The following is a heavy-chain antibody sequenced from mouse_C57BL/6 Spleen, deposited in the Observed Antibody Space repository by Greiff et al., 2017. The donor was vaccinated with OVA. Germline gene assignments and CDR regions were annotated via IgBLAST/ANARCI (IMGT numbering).Heavy chain of an antibody. CDR1: GYTFTSYW. D-gene: IGHD4-1*01. Sequence: QVQLQQPGAELVRPGTSVKLSCKASGYTFTSYWMHWVKQRPGQGLEWIGVIDPSDSYTNYNQKFKGKATLTVDKSSSTAYMQLISLTSEDSAFYSFAVCPLGRYFDVWGTGTTVTVSS. CDR3: AVCPLGRYFDV. V-gene: IGHV1-59*01. CDR2: IDPSDSYT. J-gene: IGHJ1*03.